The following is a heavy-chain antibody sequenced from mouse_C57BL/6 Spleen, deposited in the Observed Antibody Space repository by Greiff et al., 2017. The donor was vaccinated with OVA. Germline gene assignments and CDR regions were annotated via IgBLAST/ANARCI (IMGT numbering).Heavy chain of an antibody. Sequence: QVQLQQPGAELVKPGASVKMSCKASGYTFTSYWITWVKPRPGPGLEWIGDIYPGSGSTKYNEKFKRKATLTVDTSSSTAYMQLSSLTSEDSAVYYCARDDGYYDGFAYWGQGTLVTVSA. CDR2: IYPGSGST. V-gene: IGHV1-55*01. D-gene: IGHD2-3*01. J-gene: IGHJ3*01. CDR3: ARDDGYYDGFAY. CDR1: GYTFTSYW.